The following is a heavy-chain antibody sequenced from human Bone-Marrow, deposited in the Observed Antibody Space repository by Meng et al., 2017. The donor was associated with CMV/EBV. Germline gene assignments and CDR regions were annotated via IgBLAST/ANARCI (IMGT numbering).Heavy chain of an antibody. CDR1: GYTFTSYY. V-gene: IGHV1-46*01. D-gene: IGHD2-2*01. Sequence: ASVKVSCKASGYTFTSYYMHWVRQAPGQGLEWMGIINPSGGSTSYAQKFQGRVTMTRDTSTSTVYMGLSSLRSEDTAVYYCARDIGCSSTSCYSGGTWGQGTLVAVSS. CDR3: ARDIGCSSTSCYSGGT. CDR2: INPSGGST. J-gene: IGHJ5*02.